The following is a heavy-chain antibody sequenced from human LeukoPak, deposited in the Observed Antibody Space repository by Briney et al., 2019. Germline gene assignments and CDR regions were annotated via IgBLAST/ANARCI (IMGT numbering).Heavy chain of an antibody. V-gene: IGHV4-59*01. CDR3: ARKYSSSWIDY. D-gene: IGHD6-13*01. Sequence: QSSETLSLTCTVSGGSISSYYWSWIRQPPGKGLEWIGYIYYSGSTNYNPSLKSRVTISVDTSKNQFSLKLSSVTAADTAVYYCARKYSSSWIDYWGQGTLVTASS. CDR2: IYYSGST. CDR1: GGSISSYY. J-gene: IGHJ4*02.